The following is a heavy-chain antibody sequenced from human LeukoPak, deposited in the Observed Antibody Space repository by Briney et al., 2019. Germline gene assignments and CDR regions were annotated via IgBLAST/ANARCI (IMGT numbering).Heavy chain of an antibody. J-gene: IGHJ4*02. Sequence: ASVKVSCKASGYTFTSFVISWVRQAPGQGLEWMGWISAYNGNTNYAQNLQDRVTVTTDTSTSTAYMEVRNLRSDDTAVYYCARRGSCSSSSCQPIDHWGQGTLVIVSS. D-gene: IGHD2-2*01. CDR2: ISAYNGNT. CDR3: ARRGSCSSSSCQPIDH. CDR1: GYTFTSFV. V-gene: IGHV1-18*01.